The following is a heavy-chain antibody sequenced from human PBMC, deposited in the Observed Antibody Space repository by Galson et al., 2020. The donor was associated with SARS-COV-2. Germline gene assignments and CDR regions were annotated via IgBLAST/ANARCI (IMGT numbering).Heavy chain of an antibody. D-gene: IGHD3-16*01. J-gene: IGHJ6*02. CDR1: GFTVSNNY. V-gene: IGHV3-53*01. CDR2: IYSAGDT. CDR3: AKWGGGPYQYGMDV. Sequence: GGSLRLSCTASGFTVSNNYMSWVRQAPGKGLEWVSIIYSAGDTYYRDSVKGRFTISRDNSKNTIYVQMNSLRDEDTAVYYCAKWGGGPYQYGMDVWGQGTTVTVSS.